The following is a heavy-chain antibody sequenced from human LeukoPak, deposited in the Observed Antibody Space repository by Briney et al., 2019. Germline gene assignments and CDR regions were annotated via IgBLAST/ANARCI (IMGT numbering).Heavy chain of an antibody. D-gene: IGHD3-22*01. CDR3: ARERGSSGSEI. V-gene: IGHV4-59*01. Sequence: PSETLSLTCTVSGGSISSYYWSWIRQPPGKGLEWIGYIYYSGSTNYNPSLKSRVTISVDTSKNQFSLKLSSVTTADTAVYYCARERGSSGSEIWGQGTPVTVSS. CDR2: IYYSGST. CDR1: GGSISSYY. J-gene: IGHJ4*02.